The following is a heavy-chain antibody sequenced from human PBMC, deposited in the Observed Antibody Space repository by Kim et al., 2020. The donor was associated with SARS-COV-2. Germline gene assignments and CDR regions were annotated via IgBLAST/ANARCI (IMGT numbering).Heavy chain of an antibody. V-gene: IGHV3-30*18. J-gene: IGHJ6*02. Sequence: GGSLRLSCAASGFTFSSYGMHWVRQAPGKGLEWVAVISYDGSNKYYADSVKGRFTISRDNSKNTLYLQMNSLRAEDTAVYYCAKDRRPLSGYYYGMDVWGQGTTVTVSS. CDR3: AKDRRPLSGYYYGMDV. CDR1: GFTFSSYG. CDR2: ISYDGSNK.